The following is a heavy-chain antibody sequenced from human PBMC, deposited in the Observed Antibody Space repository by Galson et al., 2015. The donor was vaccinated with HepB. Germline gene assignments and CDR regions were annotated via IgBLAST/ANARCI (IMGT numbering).Heavy chain of an antibody. V-gene: IGHV3-69-1*01. CDR1: GINVNNDA. CDR3: ARGRDYAFDI. D-gene: IGHD3-16*01. Sequence: SLRLSCAASGINVNNDAIDWVRQAPGKGLEWLSFISTSGVVSYADSVKGRLTISRDIVKNSLYLQMNSLGAEDTAMYYCARGRDYAFDIWGLGTMVTVSS. CDR2: ISTSGVV. J-gene: IGHJ3*02.